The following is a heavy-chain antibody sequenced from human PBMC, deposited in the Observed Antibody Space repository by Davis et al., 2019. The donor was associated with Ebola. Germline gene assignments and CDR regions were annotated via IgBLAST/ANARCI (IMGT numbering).Heavy chain of an antibody. Sequence: MPSETLSLTCTVSGGSISSGGYYWSWIRQHPGKGLEWIGYIYYSGSTYYNPSLKSRVTISVDTSKNQFSLKLSSVTAADTAVYYCARGTRFLERLFHDYWGQGTLVTVSS. V-gene: IGHV4-31*03. CDR1: GGSISSGGYY. CDR3: ARGTRFLERLFHDY. CDR2: IYYSGST. J-gene: IGHJ4*02. D-gene: IGHD3-3*01.